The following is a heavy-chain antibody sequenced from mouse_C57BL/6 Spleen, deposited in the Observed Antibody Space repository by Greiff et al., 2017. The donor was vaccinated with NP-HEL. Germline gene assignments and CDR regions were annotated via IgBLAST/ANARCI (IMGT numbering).Heavy chain of an antibody. V-gene: IGHV1-39*01. D-gene: IGHD1-1*01. CDR1: GYSFTDYN. J-gene: IGHJ4*01. CDR3: SGHYGSRYDYAMDY. Sequence: EVQLQQSGPELVKPGASVKISCKASGYSFTDYNMNWVKQSNGKSLEWIGVINPNYGNTSYKQKFKGKATLTVDQSSSTAYMKLNSLTSEDPAVYYCSGHYGSRYDYAMDYWGQGTSVTVSS. CDR2: INPNYGNT.